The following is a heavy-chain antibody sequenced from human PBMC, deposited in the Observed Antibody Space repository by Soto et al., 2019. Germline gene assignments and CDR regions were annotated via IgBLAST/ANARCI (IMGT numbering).Heavy chain of an antibody. V-gene: IGHV3-13*01. J-gene: IGHJ5*02. CDR3: ARQASYWHGGGGWFDP. D-gene: IGHD2-8*02. CDR2: IGTLHDT. Sequence: VQLVESGGGLVQPGGSLRLSCAASGFTFSAYDMHWVRQPTGKGLAWVSAIGTLHDTYYPDSVKGRFTISRENAKNSFYLQMNSLTTGDPAVYYCARQASYWHGGGGWFDPWGQGTLVTVSS. CDR1: GFTFSAYD.